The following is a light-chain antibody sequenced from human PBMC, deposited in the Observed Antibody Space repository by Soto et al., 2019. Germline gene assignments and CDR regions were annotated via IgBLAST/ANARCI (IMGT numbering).Light chain of an antibody. CDR1: QSVSSSF. CDR3: QQYGSSPLT. J-gene: IGKJ4*01. CDR2: GAS. V-gene: IGKV3-20*01. Sequence: EIVLTQSPGTLSLSPGERAPLSCRASQSVSSSFLAWYQQKPGQAPRLLIYGASSRATGIPDRFSGSGSGTDFTLTTSRLEPEDVAVYYCQQYGSSPLTFGGGTKVEIK.